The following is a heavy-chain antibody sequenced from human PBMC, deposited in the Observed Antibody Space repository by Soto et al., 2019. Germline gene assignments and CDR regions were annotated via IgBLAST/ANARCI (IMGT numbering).Heavy chain of an antibody. CDR3: ARDHGQIVAPDLIDY. CDR1: GYTFTSYG. CDR2: ISGYNGKI. V-gene: IGHV1-18*01. Sequence: QIQLGQSGAEVKKTGASVKVSCKTSGYTFTSYGISWVRQAPGQGLEWMGWISGYNGKINYAQSFLGRVTMPRDTSTGTAYLELRSLRPDDTAVYYGARDHGQIVAPDLIDYWGQGTLVSVSS. D-gene: IGHD5-12*01. J-gene: IGHJ4*02.